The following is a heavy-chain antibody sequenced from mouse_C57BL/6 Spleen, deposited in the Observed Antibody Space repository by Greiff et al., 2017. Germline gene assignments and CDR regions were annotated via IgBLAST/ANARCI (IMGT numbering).Heavy chain of an antibody. CDR3: ARDHYYLYAMDY. J-gene: IGHJ4*01. CDR1: GFTFSSYA. Sequence: EVMLVESGGGLVKPGGSLKLSCAASGFTFSSYAMSWVRQTPEKRLEWVATISDGGSYTYYPDNVKGRFTISRDNAKNNLYLQMSHLKSEDTAMYYCARDHYYLYAMDYWGQGTSVTVSS. CDR2: ISDGGSYT. D-gene: IGHD1-1*01. V-gene: IGHV5-4*01.